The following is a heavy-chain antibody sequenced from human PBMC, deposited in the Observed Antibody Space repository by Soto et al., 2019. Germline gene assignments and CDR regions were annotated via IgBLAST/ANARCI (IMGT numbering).Heavy chain of an antibody. V-gene: IGHV4-59*01. CDR1: VGSISSYY. Sequence: SETLSLTCTVSVGSISSYYWNWIRQSPGKGLEWIGYISYSGSTNYNPSLKSRVTISVDTSKNQFSLKLSSVTAADTAVYYCARAEIPLEPFDYWGQGTLVTVSS. D-gene: IGHD1-1*01. CDR3: ARAEIPLEPFDY. CDR2: ISYSGST. J-gene: IGHJ4*02.